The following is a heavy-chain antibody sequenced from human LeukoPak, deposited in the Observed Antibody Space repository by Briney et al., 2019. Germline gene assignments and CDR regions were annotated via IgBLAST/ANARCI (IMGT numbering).Heavy chain of an antibody. CDR2: ISGSGGDT. CDR3: AKDVYRGSYYLFDY. J-gene: IGHJ4*02. CDR1: GFTFSNYA. V-gene: IGHV3-23*01. D-gene: IGHD1-26*01. Sequence: GGSLRLSCAASGFTFSNYAMSWVRQAPGKGLEWVSSISGSGGDTYYADSVKGRFTISRDNSKNTLYLQMNSLRAEDTAVYYCAKDVYRGSYYLFDYWGQGTLVTVSS.